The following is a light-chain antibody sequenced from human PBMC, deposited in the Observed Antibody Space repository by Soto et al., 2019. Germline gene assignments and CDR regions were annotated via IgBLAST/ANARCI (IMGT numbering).Light chain of an antibody. V-gene: IGKV3-15*01. J-gene: IGKJ1*01. CDR1: QSVSSN. CDR3: QQYYDWPET. CDR2: DAS. Sequence: EKVMTQSPATLSVSPGERATLSCSASQSVSSNLAWYQQKPGQAPRLLIYDASTSATGIPARFSGRGSGTEFTFTISSLQSEDLAVYFCQQYYDWPETFGKVSKEEIK.